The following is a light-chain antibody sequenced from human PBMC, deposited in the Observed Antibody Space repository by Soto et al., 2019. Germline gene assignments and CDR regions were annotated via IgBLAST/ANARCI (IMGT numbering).Light chain of an antibody. V-gene: IGKV3D-15*01. CDR3: QQYNNWPRT. CDR1: QSIDSI. Sequence: EIVLTQSPGTLSLFPGERATLSCRASQSIDSISLAWYQHKPGQAPRLLIYGASNRATGIPDRFSGSGSGTEFTLTISSLQSEDFAVYYCQQYNNWPRTFGQGTKVDIK. J-gene: IGKJ1*01. CDR2: GAS.